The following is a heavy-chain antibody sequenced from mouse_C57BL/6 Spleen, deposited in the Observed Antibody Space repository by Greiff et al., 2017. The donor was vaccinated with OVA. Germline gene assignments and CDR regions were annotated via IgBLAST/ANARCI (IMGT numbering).Heavy chain of an antibody. V-gene: IGHV1-61*01. CDR1: GYTFTSYW. CDR2: IYPSDSET. J-gene: IGHJ1*03. CDR3: ARGILTVWYFDV. D-gene: IGHD4-1*01. Sequence: VQLQQPGAELVRPGSSVKLSCKASGYTFTSYWMDWVKQRPGQGLEWIGNIYPSDSETHYNQKFKDKATLTVDKSSSTAYMRLSSLTSEGSAVDDCARGILTVWYFDVWGTGTTVTVAS.